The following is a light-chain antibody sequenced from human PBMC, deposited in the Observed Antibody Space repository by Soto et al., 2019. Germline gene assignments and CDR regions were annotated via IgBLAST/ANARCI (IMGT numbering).Light chain of an antibody. V-gene: IGKV3-20*01. J-gene: IGKJ2*01. CDR2: GAS. Sequence: ELVLTQSPGTLSLSPGERATLSCRASQSVSSSYLVWYQQRPGQALRLLIYGASSRATGIPDRFSGSGSGTDFALTISRLEPEDFAVYYCQQYSMSPYTFGQGTKVEIK. CDR3: QQYSMSPYT. CDR1: QSVSSSY.